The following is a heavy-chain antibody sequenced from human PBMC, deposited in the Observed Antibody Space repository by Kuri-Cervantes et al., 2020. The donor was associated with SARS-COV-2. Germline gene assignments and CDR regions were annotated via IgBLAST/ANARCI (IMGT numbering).Heavy chain of an antibody. J-gene: IGHJ4*02. CDR2: IYHSGST. CDR1: GGSISSGGNY. D-gene: IGHD3-10*01. Sequence: SETLSLTCTVSGGSISSGGNYWNWIRQPPGKGLEWIGSIYHSGSTYYNPSLKSRVTISVDTSKNQFSLKLSSVTAADTAVYYCASVPYGSGSYAYYFDYWGQGTLVTVSS. CDR3: ASVPYGSGSYAYYFDY. V-gene: IGHV4-39*07.